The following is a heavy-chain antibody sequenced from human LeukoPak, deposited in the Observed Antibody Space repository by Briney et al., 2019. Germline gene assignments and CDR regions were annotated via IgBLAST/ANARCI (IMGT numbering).Heavy chain of an antibody. V-gene: IGHV1-69-2*01. CDR1: GYTFTDYY. J-gene: IGHJ4*02. CDR2: VDPEDGET. D-gene: IGHD3-16*02. Sequence: ASVKVSCKVSGYTFTDYYMHWVQQAPGKGLEWMGLVDPEDGETIYAEKFQGRVTITADTSPDTAYMELSSLRSEDTAVYYCAGGTITFGGVIGRWGQGTLVTVSS. CDR3: AGGTITFGGVIGR.